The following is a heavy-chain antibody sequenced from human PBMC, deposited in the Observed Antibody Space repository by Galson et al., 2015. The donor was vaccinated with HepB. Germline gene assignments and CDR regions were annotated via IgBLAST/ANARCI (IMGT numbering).Heavy chain of an antibody. Sequence: SLRLSCAASGFTFSSQAIHWVRQAPGKGLEWVAVISSAGSNKYDADSVKGRFTISRDNSKNTLYLQMNSLKASDTAMYYCARRYDVLTGYPFDYWGQGTLITVSS. CDR2: ISSAGSNK. CDR3: ARRYDVLTGYPFDY. D-gene: IGHD3-9*01. V-gene: IGHV3-30-3*01. CDR1: GFTFSSQA. J-gene: IGHJ4*02.